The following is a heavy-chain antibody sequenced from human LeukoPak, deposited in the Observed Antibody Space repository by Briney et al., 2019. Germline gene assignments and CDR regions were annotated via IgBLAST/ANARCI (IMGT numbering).Heavy chain of an antibody. J-gene: IGHJ4*02. CDR1: GFTFDDYA. Sequence: GGSLRLSCAASGFTFDDYAMHWVRQAPGKGLEWVSLISGDGGSTYYADSVKGRFTISRDNSKNSLYLQMNSLRTEDTALYYCTKDGEGGWDSGEDYFDYWGQGTLVTVSS. CDR2: ISGDGGST. V-gene: IGHV3-43*02. CDR3: TKDGEGGWDSGEDYFDY. D-gene: IGHD3-10*01.